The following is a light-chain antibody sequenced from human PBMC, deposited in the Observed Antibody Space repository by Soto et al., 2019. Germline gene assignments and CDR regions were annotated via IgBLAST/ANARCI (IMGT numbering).Light chain of an antibody. CDR3: CSFTSSNLYV. V-gene: IGLV2-14*03. CDR1: GSDVGGYNY. Sequence: QSVLTQPASVSGSPGQSITISCTGTGSDVGGYNYVSWYQHHPGEAPKVMIYDVGDRPSGVSNRFSGSKSGNTASLTISGLQAEDEADYYCCSFTSSNLYVFGTGTKVTVL. J-gene: IGLJ1*01. CDR2: DVG.